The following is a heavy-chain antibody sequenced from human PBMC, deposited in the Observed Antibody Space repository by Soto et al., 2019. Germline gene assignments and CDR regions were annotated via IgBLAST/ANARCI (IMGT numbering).Heavy chain of an antibody. D-gene: IGHD6-19*01. CDR3: RTGGWPDD. J-gene: IGHJ4*02. CDR1: GFTFSTYT. CDR2: IGATGDNT. Sequence: EVQLLESGGGLVQPGGSLRLSCAASGFTFSTYTMTWVRQAPGEGLEWVSVIGATGDNTYYADSVKGRFPLSRDNPKNEQYLQMSNLRAEATAIYDCRTGGWPDDWGQGTLVT. V-gene: IGHV3-23*01.